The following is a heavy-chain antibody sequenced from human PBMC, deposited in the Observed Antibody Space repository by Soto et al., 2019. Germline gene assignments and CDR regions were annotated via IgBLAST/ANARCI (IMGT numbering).Heavy chain of an antibody. V-gene: IGHV3-23*01. CDR3: AREDGYRGGDAFDI. CDR1: GFTFSSYA. Sequence: GGSQRLSSTASGFTFSSYARNWVRQAPGKGLEWVSGIYSNGGGTFYADSVKGRFTISRDNSKNILYLQMNSLRAEDTAVYYCAREDGYRGGDAFDIWGQGTMVTVSS. CDR2: IYSNGGGT. D-gene: IGHD5-12*01. J-gene: IGHJ3*02.